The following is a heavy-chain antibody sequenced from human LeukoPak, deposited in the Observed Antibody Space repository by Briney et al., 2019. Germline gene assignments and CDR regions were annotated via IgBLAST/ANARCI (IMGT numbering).Heavy chain of an antibody. CDR1: GGSISSYY. J-gene: IGHJ3*02. CDR3: ARTLGYCSSTSCYSDAFDI. CDR2: IYYSGST. D-gene: IGHD2-2*01. V-gene: IGHV4-59*01. Sequence: PETLSLTCTVSGGSISSYYWSWIRQPPGKGLEWIGYIYYSGSTNYNPSLKSRVTISVDTSKNQFSLKLSSVTAADTAVYYCARTLGYCSSTSCYSDAFDIWGQGTMVTVSS.